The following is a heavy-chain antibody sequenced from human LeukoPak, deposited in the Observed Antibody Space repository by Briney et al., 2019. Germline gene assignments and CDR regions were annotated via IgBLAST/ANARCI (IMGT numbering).Heavy chain of an antibody. Sequence: KPSETLSLTCAVYGGSFSGYYWSWIRQPPGKGLEWIGSVYYTGSTDYNSSLKSRVTISVDTSKNQFSLELRSVTAADTAVYYCTRDPGTGWLFDSWGQGTLVTVSS. CDR1: GGSFSGYY. CDR2: VYYTGST. CDR3: TRDPGTGWLFDS. D-gene: IGHD6-19*01. J-gene: IGHJ4*02. V-gene: IGHV4-34*01.